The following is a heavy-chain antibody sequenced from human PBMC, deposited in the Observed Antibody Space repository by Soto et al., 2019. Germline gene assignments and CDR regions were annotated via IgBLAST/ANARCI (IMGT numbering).Heavy chain of an antibody. D-gene: IGHD3-10*01. CDR2: ISYDGSNK. J-gene: IGHJ6*02. CDR3: AREWHYYGSGSYIYGMYV. Sequence: GGSLRLSCAASGFTFSSYAMHWVRQAPGKGLEWVAVISYDGSNKYYADSVKGRFTISRDNSKNTLYLQMNSLRAENTAVYYCAREWHYYGSGSYIYGMYVWGQGTTVTVSS. CDR1: GFTFSSYA. V-gene: IGHV3-30-3*01.